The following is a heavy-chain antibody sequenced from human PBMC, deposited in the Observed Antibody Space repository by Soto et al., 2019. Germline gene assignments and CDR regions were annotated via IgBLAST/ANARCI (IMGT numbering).Heavy chain of an antibody. Sequence: GGSLRLSCSASGFTFNSYAMHWVRQAPGKGLEFVSAISSYGADTYYADSVKGRFAISRDNSKNTLYLQMSSLRAEDTALYYCVKEGYMRSDWYGQFDYWGQGALVTVS. CDR2: ISSYGADT. D-gene: IGHD6-19*01. CDR3: VKEGYMRSDWYGQFDY. CDR1: GFTFNSYA. V-gene: IGHV3-64D*06. J-gene: IGHJ4*02.